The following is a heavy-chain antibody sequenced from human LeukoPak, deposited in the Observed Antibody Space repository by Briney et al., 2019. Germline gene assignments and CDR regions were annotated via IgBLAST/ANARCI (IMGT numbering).Heavy chain of an antibody. Sequence: PGGSLRLSCVASGFTFSNHYMSWVRQAPGKGLEWVANIKEDGSQKYYVDSVKGRFTISRDNAKNSLYLQMNSLRAEDTAVYYCAKHRGSYGDFIFLDFWGQGTLVTVSS. CDR1: GFTFSNHY. V-gene: IGHV3-7*03. CDR3: AKHRGSYGDFIFLDF. J-gene: IGHJ4*02. CDR2: IKEDGSQK. D-gene: IGHD2-21*02.